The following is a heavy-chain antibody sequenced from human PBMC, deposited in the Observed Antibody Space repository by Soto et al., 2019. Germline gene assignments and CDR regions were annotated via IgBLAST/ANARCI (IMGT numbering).Heavy chain of an antibody. CDR3: ARDLASIAVAHNWFDP. CDR1: GYTFTSYG. Sequence: ASLKVSCKASGYTFTSYGISWVRQAPGQGLEWMGWISAYNGNTNYAQKLQGRVTMTTDTSTSTAYMELRSLRSDDTAVYYCARDLASIAVAHNWFDPWGQGTLVTVSS. CDR2: ISAYNGNT. V-gene: IGHV1-18*01. D-gene: IGHD6-19*01. J-gene: IGHJ5*02.